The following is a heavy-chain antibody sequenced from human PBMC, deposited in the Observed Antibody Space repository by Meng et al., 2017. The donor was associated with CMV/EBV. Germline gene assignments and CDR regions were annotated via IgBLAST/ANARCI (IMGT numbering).Heavy chain of an antibody. D-gene: IGHD2-2*02. Sequence: GESLKISCAASGFTFSSYSMNWVRQAPGKGLEWVSYISSSSSTIYYADSVTGRFTISRDNAKNSLYLQMNSLRAEDTAVYYCARDLVEDIVVVPAAITFDYWGQGTLVTVSS. V-gene: IGHV3-48*04. CDR1: GFTFSSYS. CDR2: ISSSSSTI. J-gene: IGHJ4*02. CDR3: ARDLVEDIVVVPAAITFDY.